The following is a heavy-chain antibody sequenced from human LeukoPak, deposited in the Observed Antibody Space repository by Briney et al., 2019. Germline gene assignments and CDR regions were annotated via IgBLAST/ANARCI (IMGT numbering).Heavy chain of an antibody. D-gene: IGHD6-19*01. CDR1: GFTFSSYW. CDR2: IKQDGSEK. CDR3: ARDAPYSSMDFDC. V-gene: IGHV3-7*01. J-gene: IGHJ4*02. Sequence: GGSLRLSCAASGFTFSSYWMSWVRQAPGKGLEWVANIKQDGSEKYYVDSVKGRFTISRDNAKNSLYLQMNSLRAEDTAVYYCARDAPYSSMDFDCWGQGTLVTVSS.